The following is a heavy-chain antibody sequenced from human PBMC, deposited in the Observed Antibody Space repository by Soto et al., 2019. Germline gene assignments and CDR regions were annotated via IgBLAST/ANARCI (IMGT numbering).Heavy chain of an antibody. CDR3: ARGRIVAPPYYYGMEV. D-gene: IGHD5-12*01. Sequence: ASVKVSCKASGYTFTSYGISWVRQAPGQGLEWMGWISAYNGNTNYAQKLQGRVTMTTDTSTSTAYMELRSLRSDDTAVYYCARGRIVAPPYYYGMEVWGQGTTVTVSS. CDR1: GYTFTSYG. J-gene: IGHJ6*02. V-gene: IGHV1-18*01. CDR2: ISAYNGNT.